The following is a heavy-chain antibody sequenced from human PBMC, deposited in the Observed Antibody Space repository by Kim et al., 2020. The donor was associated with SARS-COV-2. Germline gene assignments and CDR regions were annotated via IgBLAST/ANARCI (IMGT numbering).Heavy chain of an antibody. D-gene: IGHD1-1*01. CDR2: ISGSGDNR. J-gene: IGHJ6*02. CDR3: AKDGSAANSEYFYYGIDV. V-gene: IGHV3-23*01. CDR1: GFSFSSYA. Sequence: GGSLRLSCAASGFSFSSYAMTWVRQAPGKGLEWVSVISGSGDNRNYAESVKGRFTISRDNSKNTLLLRMNSLRAEDTAVYYCAKDGSAANSEYFYYGIDVWGQGTTVTVSS.